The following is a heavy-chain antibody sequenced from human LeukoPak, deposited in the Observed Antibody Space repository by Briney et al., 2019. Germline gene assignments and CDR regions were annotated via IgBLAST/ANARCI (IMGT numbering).Heavy chain of an antibody. CDR2: ISYDGSNK. CDR3: ARDPYGQYYYYYYMDV. J-gene: IGHJ6*03. V-gene: IGHV3-30*19. D-gene: IGHD3-10*01. Sequence: GGSLRLSCAASGFTFSSYGMHWVRQAPGKGLEWVAVISYDGSNKYYADSVKGRFTISRDNSKNTLYLQMNSLRAEDTAVYYCARDPYGQYYYYYYMDVWGKGTTVTVSS. CDR1: GFTFSSYG.